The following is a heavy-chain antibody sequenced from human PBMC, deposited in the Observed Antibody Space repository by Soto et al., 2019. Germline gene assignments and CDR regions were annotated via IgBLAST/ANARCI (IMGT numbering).Heavy chain of an antibody. J-gene: IGHJ6*02. D-gene: IGHD2-2*01. CDR1: GGAVSGYY. Sequence: SETLSLTVAVYGGAVSGYYWSWIRHPPGNARERNGEINHSGSTNYNPSLKSRVTISVDTSKKQFSLKLSSVTAADTAVYYCARSRGYCSSTSCKGSYYYGMDVWGQGTTVTVSS. CDR3: ARSRGYCSSTSCKGSYYYGMDV. V-gene: IGHV4-34*01. CDR2: INHSGST.